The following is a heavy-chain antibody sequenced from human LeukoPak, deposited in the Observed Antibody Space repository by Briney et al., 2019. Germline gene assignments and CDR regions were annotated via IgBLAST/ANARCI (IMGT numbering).Heavy chain of an antibody. CDR2: INSNSGGT. CDR3: ARDLDYGGQRAAFDF. Sequence: ASVKVSCKASGYTFTDYFIHWVRQAPGQGLEWMGWINSNSGGTNHAQSFQGRVTMTRDTSISTVYMELSRLRSDDTAVYYCARDLDYGGQRAAFDFWGQGTMVTVSS. J-gene: IGHJ3*01. CDR1: GYTFTDYF. V-gene: IGHV1-2*02. D-gene: IGHD4-23*01.